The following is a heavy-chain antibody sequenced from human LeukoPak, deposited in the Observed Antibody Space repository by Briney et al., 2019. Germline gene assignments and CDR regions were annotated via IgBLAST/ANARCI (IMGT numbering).Heavy chain of an antibody. CDR2: ISSSSSYI. CDR3: ARRVDTPRKFYYYYMDV. J-gene: IGHJ6*03. D-gene: IGHD5-18*01. V-gene: IGHV3-21*04. CDR1: GFTFSSYS. Sequence: PGGSLRLSCAASGFTFSSYSMNWVRQAPGKGLEWVSSISSSSSYIYYADSVKGRFTISRDNAKNSLYLQMNSLRAEDTALYYCARRVDTPRKFYYYYMDVWGKGTTVTVSS.